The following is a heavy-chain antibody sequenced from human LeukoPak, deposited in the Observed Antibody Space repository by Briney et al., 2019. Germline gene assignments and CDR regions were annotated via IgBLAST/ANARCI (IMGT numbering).Heavy chain of an antibody. J-gene: IGHJ4*02. D-gene: IGHD3-10*01. CDR1: GFTFSIYE. V-gene: IGHV3-48*03. CDR3: ARGPHGSGTY. Sequence: GGSLRLSCAASGFTFSIYEMNWVRQAPGRGLESVSYISSSGSTIYYADSVKGRFTISRDNAKNSLYLQMNSLRAGDTAVYYCARGPHGSGTYWGQGTLVTVSS. CDR2: ISSSGSTI.